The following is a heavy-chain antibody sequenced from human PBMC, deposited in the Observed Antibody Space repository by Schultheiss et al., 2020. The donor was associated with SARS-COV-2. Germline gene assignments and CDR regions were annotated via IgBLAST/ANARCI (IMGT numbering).Heavy chain of an antibody. CDR3: ARSQPYYDFWSAHSDYYYGMDV. J-gene: IGHJ6*02. CDR2: IRYDGSNK. Sequence: GGSLRLSCAASGFTFSSYGMHWVRQAPGKGLEWVAFIRYDGSNKYYADSVKGRFTISRDNAKNSLFLQMNSLRAEDTAVYYCARSQPYYDFWSAHSDYYYGMDVWGQGTTVTVSS. V-gene: IGHV3-30*02. CDR1: GFTFSSYG. D-gene: IGHD3-3*01.